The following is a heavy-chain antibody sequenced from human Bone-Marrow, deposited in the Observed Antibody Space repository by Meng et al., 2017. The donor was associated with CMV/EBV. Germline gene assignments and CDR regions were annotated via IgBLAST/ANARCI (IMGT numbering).Heavy chain of an antibody. J-gene: IGHJ6*02. CDR2: TSGSSRYI. CDR3: AREVPVYYYYYGMDV. V-gene: IGHV3-21*06. Sequence: GESLKISCAASGFTFSSYSMNWVRQAPGKGLEWVSSTSGSSRYIYYADSVKGRFTISRDNAKNSLYLQMNSLRAEDTAVYYCAREVPVYYYYYGMDVWGQGTTVTVSS. CDR1: GFTFSSYS.